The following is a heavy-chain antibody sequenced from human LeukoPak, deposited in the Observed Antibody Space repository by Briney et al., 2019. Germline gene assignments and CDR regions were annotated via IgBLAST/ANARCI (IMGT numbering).Heavy chain of an antibody. J-gene: IGHJ6*03. D-gene: IGHD3-3*01. Sequence: SETLSLTCAVYGGSFSGYYWSWIRQPPGKGLEWIGEINHSGSTNYNPSLKSRVTISVDTSKNQFSLKLSSLTAADTAVYYCARYYYDFWSGYYYYYMDVWGKGTTVTVSS. V-gene: IGHV4-34*01. CDR1: GGSFSGYY. CDR2: INHSGST. CDR3: ARYYYDFWSGYYYYYMDV.